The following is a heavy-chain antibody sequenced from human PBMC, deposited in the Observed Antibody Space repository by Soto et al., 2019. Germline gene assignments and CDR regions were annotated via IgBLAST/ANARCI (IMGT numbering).Heavy chain of an antibody. D-gene: IGHD3-22*01. Sequence: ASVKVSCKASGYTFTSYAMHWVRQAPGQRLEWMGWINAGNGNTKYSQKFQGRVTITRDTSASTAYMELSSLRSEDTAVYYCAGESHYDSSGYYWTGYYYGMDVWGQGTTVTVSS. CDR1: GYTFTSYA. V-gene: IGHV1-3*01. CDR2: INAGNGNT. CDR3: AGESHYDSSGYYWTGYYYGMDV. J-gene: IGHJ6*02.